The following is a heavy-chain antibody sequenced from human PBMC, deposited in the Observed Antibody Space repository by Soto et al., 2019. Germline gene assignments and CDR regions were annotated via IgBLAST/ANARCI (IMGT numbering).Heavy chain of an antibody. CDR1: GGSISSGGYY. V-gene: IGHV4-31*03. CDR2: IYYSGTT. CDR3: ARCSLVVVPAPGFDP. J-gene: IGHJ5*02. Sequence: QVQLQESGPGLVKPSETLSLTCTVSGGSISSGGYYWSWIRQHPGEGLEWIGYIYYSGTTYYNPSLKSRVTISVDTSKNQFSLKLSSVSAADTALYYCARCSLVVVPAPGFDPWGRGTLVTVSS. D-gene: IGHD2-2*01.